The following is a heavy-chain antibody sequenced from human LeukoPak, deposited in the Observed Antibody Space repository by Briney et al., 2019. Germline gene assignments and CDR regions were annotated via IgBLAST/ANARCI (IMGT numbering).Heavy chain of an antibody. V-gene: IGHV1-69*13. CDR1: GGTFSSYA. Sequence: SVKVSCKASGGTFSSYAISWVRQAPGQGLEWMGGIIPIFGTANYAQKFQGRVTIAADESTSTAYMELSSLRSEDTAVYYCARDPYYCSGGSCYVAEYFQHWGQGTLVTVSS. CDR2: IIPIFGTA. J-gene: IGHJ1*01. D-gene: IGHD2-15*01. CDR3: ARDPYYCSGGSCYVAEYFQH.